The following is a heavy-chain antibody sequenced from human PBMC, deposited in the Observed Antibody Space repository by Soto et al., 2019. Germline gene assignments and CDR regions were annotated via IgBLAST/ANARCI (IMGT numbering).Heavy chain of an antibody. D-gene: IGHD3-10*01. Sequence: PSETLSLTCTVSGGSINSYFWSWIRQSPGKGLEWIGHIYYSGSTSYSPSLKSRVSISVDTSKNQFSLEVHSVTAADTAVYYCARAGTNMVQFDYWGQGTLVTVPQ. V-gene: IGHV4-59*01. CDR1: GGSINSYF. J-gene: IGHJ4*02. CDR2: IYYSGST. CDR3: ARAGTNMVQFDY.